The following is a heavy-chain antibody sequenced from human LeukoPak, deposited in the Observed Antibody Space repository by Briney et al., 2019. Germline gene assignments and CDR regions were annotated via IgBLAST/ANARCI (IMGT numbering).Heavy chain of an antibody. D-gene: IGHD2-2*01. CDR1: GFTLSSYS. V-gene: IGHV3-48*04. Sequence: GGTLRLSCAPSGFTLSSYSMNWVRQAPGKGLEWVSYISSSSSTIYYADSVKCRFTISRDNTKNSLYLQMNSLRAEDTAVSYCARGGVVVPAAIIADAFDIWGQGTMVTVSS. CDR2: ISSSSSTI. CDR3: ARGGVVVPAAIIADAFDI. J-gene: IGHJ3*02.